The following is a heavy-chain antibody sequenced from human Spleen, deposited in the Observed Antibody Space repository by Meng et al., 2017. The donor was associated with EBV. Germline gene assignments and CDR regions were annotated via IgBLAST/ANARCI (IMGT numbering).Heavy chain of an antibody. CDR2: ISSNSGGT. D-gene: IGHD6-19*01. CDR3: AREIGAGSGWHFFDY. CDR1: GYTLTGYF. J-gene: IGHJ4*02. V-gene: IGHV1-2*06. Sequence: QGQRSQPGAKVKKPGASVKVSCKASGYTLTGYFMHWVRQAPGQGLEWMGRISSNSGGTNYAQKFQGRVTLTRDTSINTAYMELSRLRSDDTAVYYCAREIGAGSGWHFFDYWGQGTLVTVSS.